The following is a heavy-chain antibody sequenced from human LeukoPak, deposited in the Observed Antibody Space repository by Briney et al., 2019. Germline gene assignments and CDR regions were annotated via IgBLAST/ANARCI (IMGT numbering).Heavy chain of an antibody. Sequence: APVKVSCKASGYTFTSYDINWVRQATGQGLEWMGWMNPNGGNTGYAQKFQGRVTITRNTSISTAYMELSSLRSEDTAVYYCARGGRSSTLDYWGQGTLVTVSS. J-gene: IGHJ4*02. D-gene: IGHD6-6*01. CDR2: MNPNGGNT. CDR3: ARGGRSSTLDY. CDR1: GYTFTSYD. V-gene: IGHV1-8*03.